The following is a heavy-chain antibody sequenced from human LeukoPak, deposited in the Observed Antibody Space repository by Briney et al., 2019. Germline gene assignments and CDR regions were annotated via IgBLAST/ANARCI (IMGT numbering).Heavy chain of an antibody. CDR3: ARQLRGFDY. CDR2: IYYSGST. CDR1: GGSIISSSYY. V-gene: IGHV4-39*01. Sequence: PSETLSLTCTVSGGSIISSSYYWGWIRQPPGKGLEWIGSIYYSGSTYYNPSLESRATISIDTSKNQFSLKLSSVTAADTAVYYCARQLRGFDYWGQGTLVTVSS. J-gene: IGHJ4*02. D-gene: IGHD2-15*01.